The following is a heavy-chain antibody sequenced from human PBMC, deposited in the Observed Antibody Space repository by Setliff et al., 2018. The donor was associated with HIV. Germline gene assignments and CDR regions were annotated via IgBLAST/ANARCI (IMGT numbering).Heavy chain of an antibody. CDR2: IKQDGSEK. Sequence: GGSLRLSCAASGFTFSNYWMSWVRQAPGKGLEWVANIKQDGSEKYYVDSVKGRFTISRDNAKDSLYLQMSSLRAEDTAVYYCACDSSAWSWAEFFQHWGRGTLVTVSS. D-gene: IGHD6-13*01. J-gene: IGHJ1*01. V-gene: IGHV3-7*01. CDR1: GFTFSNYW. CDR3: ACDSSAWSWAEFFQH.